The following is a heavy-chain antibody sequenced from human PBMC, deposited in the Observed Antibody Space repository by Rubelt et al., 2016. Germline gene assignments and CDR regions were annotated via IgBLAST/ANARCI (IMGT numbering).Heavy chain of an antibody. CDR1: GFTFSSYG. CDR3: AKDPSHPRVGSGSYRDTKNYYYYYGMDV. Sequence: GFTFSSYGMHWVRQAPGKGLEWVAVISYDGSNKYYADSVKGRFTISRDNSKNTLYLQMNSLRAEDTAVYYCAKDPSHPRVGSGSYRDTKNYYYYYGMDVWGQGTTVTVSS. D-gene: IGHD3-10*01. CDR2: ISYDGSNK. J-gene: IGHJ6*02. V-gene: IGHV3-30*18.